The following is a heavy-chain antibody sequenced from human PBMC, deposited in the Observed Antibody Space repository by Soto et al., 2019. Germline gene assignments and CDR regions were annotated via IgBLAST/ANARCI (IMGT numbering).Heavy chain of an antibody. V-gene: IGHV3-23*01. Sequence: EVQLSESGGGLVQPGGSLRLSCAASGFTFSNYAMSWVRQAPGKGLEWVSAISGSGISTYYADSVKGRFTISRDNSQNTLYLQMNSLRAEDTAMYYCARDHKFGEPPWGQGTLVTVSS. CDR3: ARDHKFGEPP. J-gene: IGHJ5*02. D-gene: IGHD3-10*01. CDR1: GFTFSNYA. CDR2: ISGSGIST.